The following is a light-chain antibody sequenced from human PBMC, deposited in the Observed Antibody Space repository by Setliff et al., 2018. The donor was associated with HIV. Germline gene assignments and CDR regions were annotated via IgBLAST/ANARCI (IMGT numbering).Light chain of an antibody. CDR3: SSYTTSSTKNV. Sequence: QSVLTQPASVSGSPGQSVTISCTGTSSDVGRYDYVSWYQQHPGKAPKLMIYDVTTRPSGVSNRFSGSKSGNTASLTISGLQAGDEADYYCSSYTTSSTKNVFGTGTKVTVL. CDR2: DVT. CDR1: SSDVGRYDY. J-gene: IGLJ1*01. V-gene: IGLV2-14*03.